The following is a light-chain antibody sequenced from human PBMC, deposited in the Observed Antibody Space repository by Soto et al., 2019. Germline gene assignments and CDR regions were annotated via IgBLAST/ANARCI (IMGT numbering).Light chain of an antibody. CDR2: DAS. V-gene: IGKV3-11*01. J-gene: IGKJ2*01. CDR3: QQRFNWPRFT. CDR1: QSVSSH. Sequence: EIVLTQSPATLSLSPGERATLSCRASQSVSSHLAWYQQKPGQAPRLLIYDASNRATGIPARFSGGGSGTDFTLPISSLEPEDFAVYYCQQRFNWPRFTFGQGTKLEIK.